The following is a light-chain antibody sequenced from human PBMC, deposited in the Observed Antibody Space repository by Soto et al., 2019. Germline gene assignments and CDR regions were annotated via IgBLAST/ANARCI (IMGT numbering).Light chain of an antibody. J-gene: IGKJ3*01. CDR3: DLSNYGARR. Sequence: KASQSVSSNLAWYQQKPGQAPRLLIYGASTRATTIPARFSGSGSGIEFTLTVCGLEPEYLAFCCCDLSNYGARRFGAGTKVDIK. V-gene: IGKV3-15*01. CDR2: GAS. CDR1: QSVSSN.